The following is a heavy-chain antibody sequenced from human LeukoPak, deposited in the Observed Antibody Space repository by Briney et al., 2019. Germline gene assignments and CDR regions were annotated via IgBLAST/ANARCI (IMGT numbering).Heavy chain of an antibody. V-gene: IGHV1-8*01. Sequence: ASVKVSCKASGYTFTSYDINWVRQATGQGLEWMGWMNPNSGNTGCAQKFQGRVTMTRNTSISTAYMELSSLRSEDTAVYYCARVMGDSSGYYSNNFDYWGQGTLVTVSS. CDR3: ARVMGDSSGYYSNNFDY. D-gene: IGHD3-22*01. J-gene: IGHJ4*02. CDR2: MNPNSGNT. CDR1: GYTFTSYD.